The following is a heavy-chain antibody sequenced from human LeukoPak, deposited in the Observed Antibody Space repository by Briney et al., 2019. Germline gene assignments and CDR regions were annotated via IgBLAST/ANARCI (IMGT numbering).Heavy chain of an antibody. J-gene: IGHJ3*02. D-gene: IGHD3-22*01. CDR3: ARGVNYYDSSGHDAFDI. V-gene: IGHV1-2*02. CDR1: GYTFISSG. CDR2: INPNSGGT. Sequence: ASVKVSCKASGYTFISSGMSWVRQAPGQGLEWMGWINPNSGGTNYAQKFQGRVTMTRDTSISTAYMELSRLRSDDTAVYYCARGVNYYDSSGHDAFDIWGQGTMVTVSS.